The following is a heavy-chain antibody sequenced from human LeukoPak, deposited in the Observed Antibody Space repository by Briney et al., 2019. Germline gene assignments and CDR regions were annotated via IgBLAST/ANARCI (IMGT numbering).Heavy chain of an antibody. J-gene: IGHJ4*02. CDR1: GYTFTSYY. CDR3: ARGGIAVAGPFDF. V-gene: IGHV1-46*01. D-gene: IGHD6-19*01. CDR2: INPSGGTT. Sequence: ASVKVSCKASGYTFTSYYIHWVRQAPGQGLEWMAIINPSGGTTRDAQRFHGRITMTRDASTSTVYMELGSLRSEDTAVYYCARGGIAVAGPFDFWGQGTLVTVSS.